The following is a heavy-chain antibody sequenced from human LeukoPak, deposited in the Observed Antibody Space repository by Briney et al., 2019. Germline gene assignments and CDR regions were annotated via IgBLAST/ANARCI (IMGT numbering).Heavy chain of an antibody. V-gene: IGHV4-4*09. J-gene: IGHJ4*02. CDR2: IYTSGIT. Sequence: PSETLSLTCTVSGDSISSYYWSWIRQPPGKGLEWIGYIYTSGITTYNPSLKSRVTISVDTSKSQFSLKLSSVTAADTAVYYCARSGGYSSSWSLWGQGTLVTVSS. D-gene: IGHD6-13*01. CDR3: ARSGGYSSSWSL. CDR1: GDSISSYY.